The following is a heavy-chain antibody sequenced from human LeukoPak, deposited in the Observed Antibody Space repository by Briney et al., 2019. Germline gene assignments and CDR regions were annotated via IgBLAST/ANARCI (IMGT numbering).Heavy chain of an antibody. D-gene: IGHD2-2*01. J-gene: IGHJ4*02. CDR2: INPSGGST. CDR3: ATKRRYCSSTSCYAYIDY. V-gene: IGHV1-46*01. CDR1: GYTFTSYY. Sequence: ASVKVSCKASGYTFTSYYMHWVRQAPGQGLEWMGIINPSGGSTSYAQKFQGRVTMTEDTSTDTAYMELSSLRSEDTAVYYCATKRRYCSSTSCYAYIDYWGQGTPVTVSS.